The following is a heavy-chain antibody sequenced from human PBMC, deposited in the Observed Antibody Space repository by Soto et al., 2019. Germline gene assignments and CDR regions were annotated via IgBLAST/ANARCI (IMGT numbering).Heavy chain of an antibody. CDR3: ARGEIPGPLRSNGWFDP. Sequence: QVQLVQSGAEVKKPGSSVKVSCKASGGTFSSYAISWVRQAPGQGLEWMGGIIPIFGTANYAQKFQGRATITADESTSTAYMELSSLRSEDTAVYYCARGEIPGPLRSNGWFDPWGQGTLVTVSS. CDR1: GGTFSSYA. CDR2: IIPIFGTA. V-gene: IGHV1-69*01. D-gene: IGHD5-12*01. J-gene: IGHJ5*02.